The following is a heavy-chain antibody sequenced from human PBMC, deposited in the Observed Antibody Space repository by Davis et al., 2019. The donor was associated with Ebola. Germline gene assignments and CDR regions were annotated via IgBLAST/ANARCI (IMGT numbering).Heavy chain of an antibody. D-gene: IGHD3-9*01. Sequence: PGGSLRLSCAASGFPFSQFSIHWVRQAPGKGLECVALISHDSTTKYYSDSVQGRFTISRDNSKNTLYLQMTSLRPEDTAVYYCATYDRGDTYKNPLDYWGQGTLVTVSS. CDR1: GFPFSQFS. J-gene: IGHJ4*01. V-gene: IGHV3-30*14. CDR2: ISHDSTTK. CDR3: ATYDRGDTYKNPLDY.